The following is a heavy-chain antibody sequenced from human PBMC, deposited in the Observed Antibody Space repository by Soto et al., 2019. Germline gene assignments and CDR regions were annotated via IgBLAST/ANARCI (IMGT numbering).Heavy chain of an antibody. Sequence: ASVKVSCKASGYTFTGYYMHWVRQAPGQGLEWMGWINPNSGGTNYAQKFQGRVTMTRDTSISTAYMELSRLRSDDTAVYYCARGGSSFTIFGVVQYGMDVWGQGPAVTV. CDR1: GYTFTGYY. V-gene: IGHV1-2*02. CDR2: INPNSGGT. CDR3: ARGGSSFTIFGVVQYGMDV. D-gene: IGHD3-3*01. J-gene: IGHJ6*02.